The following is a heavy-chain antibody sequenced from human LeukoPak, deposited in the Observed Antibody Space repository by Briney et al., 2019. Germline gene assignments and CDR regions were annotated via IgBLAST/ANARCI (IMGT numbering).Heavy chain of an antibody. CDR1: GGSFSSYY. V-gene: IGHV4-59*01. CDR2: IYYSGST. Sequence: SETLSLTCTVSGGSFSSYYWSWIRQPPGKGLEWIGYIYYSGSTNYNPSLKSRVTISVDTSKNQFSLKLSSVTAADTAVYYCARVASRVRGYAYMDVWGKGTTVTISS. J-gene: IGHJ6*03. D-gene: IGHD3-10*01. CDR3: ARVASRVRGYAYMDV.